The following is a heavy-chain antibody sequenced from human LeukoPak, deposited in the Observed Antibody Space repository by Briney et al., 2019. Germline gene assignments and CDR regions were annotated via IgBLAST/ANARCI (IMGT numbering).Heavy chain of an antibody. CDR2: IWHDGSSQ. CDR3: AKDAQRGFDYSNSLES. J-gene: IGHJ5*01. CDR1: GFTFAHYG. Sequence: GGSLRLSCVASGFTFAHYGMHWVRQAPGKGLELVAVIWHDGSSQYYADSVKGRFTISRDNSMDTLYLQINSLRAEDTAMYYCAKDAQRGFDYSNSLESWGQGTLVTVSS. V-gene: IGHV3-33*06. D-gene: IGHD4-11*01.